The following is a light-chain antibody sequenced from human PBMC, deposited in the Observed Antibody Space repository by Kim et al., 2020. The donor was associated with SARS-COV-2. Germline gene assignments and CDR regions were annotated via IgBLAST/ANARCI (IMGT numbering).Light chain of an antibody. CDR2: GVS. CDR3: QQYNNWPPGVS. V-gene: IGKV3-15*01. CDR1: QSVGIS. J-gene: IGKJ4*01. Sequence: FQGERVTLSCRASQSVGISLAWYQQKPGQAPRLLIYGVSRRATDIPDRFSGSGSGTEFTLTISSLQSEDFGIYYCQQYNNWPPGVSFGGGTKLEI.